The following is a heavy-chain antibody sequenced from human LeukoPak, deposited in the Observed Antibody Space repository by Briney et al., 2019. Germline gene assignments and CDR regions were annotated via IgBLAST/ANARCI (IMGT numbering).Heavy chain of an antibody. CDR2: ISGSGYTI. D-gene: IGHD3-22*01. J-gene: IGHJ4*02. Sequence: GGSLRLSCAASGFTFSDFYMSWIRQAPGKGLEWISYISGSGYTIYYADSVKGRFTISRDSAKNSLHLQMSSLRAEDTAMYYXXXXASSGFYVVNWGQGTLVTVSS. V-gene: IGHV3-11*01. CDR1: GFTFSDFY. CDR3: XXXASSGFYVVN.